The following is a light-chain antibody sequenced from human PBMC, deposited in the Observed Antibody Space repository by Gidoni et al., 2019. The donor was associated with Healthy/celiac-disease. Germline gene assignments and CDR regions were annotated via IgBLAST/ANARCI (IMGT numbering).Light chain of an antibody. CDR3: GSYAGSSTLV. CDR2: EGS. CDR1: SSDVGSYNL. J-gene: IGLJ2*01. V-gene: IGLV2-23*01. Sequence: QSALTQPASVSGSPGPSITISCTGTSSDVGSYNLVSWYQQHPGKAPKLMIYEGSKRPSGGSNRFSGSKSGNTASLTISGLQAEDEADYHCGSYAGSSTLVFGGGTKLTVL.